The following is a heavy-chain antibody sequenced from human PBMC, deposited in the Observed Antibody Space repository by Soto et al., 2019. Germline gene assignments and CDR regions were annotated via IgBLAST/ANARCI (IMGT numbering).Heavy chain of an antibody. CDR3: AKGDPSDVVARPFDY. J-gene: IGHJ4*02. CDR2: INSAGST. Sequence: GGPLRLSCAAPGFTFSTHPMSWGRQSPGKGLEWVSTINSAGSTYYADSVKGRFTISRDNSKSMLHLEMNSLRAEDTAVYYCAKGDPSDVVARPFDYWGQGTLVTVSS. V-gene: IGHV3-23*01. D-gene: IGHD2-15*01. CDR1: GFTFSTHP.